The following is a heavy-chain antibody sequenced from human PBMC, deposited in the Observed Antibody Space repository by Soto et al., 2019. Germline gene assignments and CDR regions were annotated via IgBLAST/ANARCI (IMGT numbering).Heavy chain of an antibody. CDR1: EFTFSSYS. V-gene: IGHV3-23*01. CDR2: ISGSGGST. Sequence: PDWPLRLSCTASEFTFSSYSMSWVRKAPGKGLGWVSAISGSGGSTYYADSVKGRFTISRDNSKNTLYLQMNSLRAEDTAVYYCAYSSTPFDYWGQGTLVTVSS. J-gene: IGHJ4*02. D-gene: IGHD6-13*01. CDR3: AYSSTPFDY.